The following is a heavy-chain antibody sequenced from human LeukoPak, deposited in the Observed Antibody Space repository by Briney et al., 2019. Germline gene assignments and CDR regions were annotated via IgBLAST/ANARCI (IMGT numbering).Heavy chain of an antibody. CDR2: INASGGST. D-gene: IGHD3-10*01. V-gene: IGHV1-46*01. J-gene: IGHJ1*01. CDR3: ARDRNGGTWFGAAQGRFQH. CDR1: GYTFTGYY. Sequence: ASVKVSCKASGYTFTGYYMHWVRQAPGQWLEWMGIINASGGSTSYAQKFQGRVTMTRDTSTSTVYMELSSLRSEDTAVYYCARDRNGGTWFGAAQGRFQHWGQGTLVTVSS.